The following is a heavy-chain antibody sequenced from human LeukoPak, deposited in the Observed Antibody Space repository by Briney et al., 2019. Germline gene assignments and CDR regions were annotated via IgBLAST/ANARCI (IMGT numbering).Heavy chain of an antibody. CDR1: GFTFSDYA. J-gene: IGHJ3*02. D-gene: IGHD3-22*01. Sequence: GGSLRLSCTTSGFTFSDYAVSWVRQAPGKGLEWRGFIRNKANGGTTEYAASVKGRFTISRDDSQTIAHLQMSSLKTEDTAVYYCSRLYSSGWASGAFDIWGQGTMVTVSS. CDR3: SRLYSSGWASGAFDI. CDR2: IRNKANGGTT. V-gene: IGHV3-49*04.